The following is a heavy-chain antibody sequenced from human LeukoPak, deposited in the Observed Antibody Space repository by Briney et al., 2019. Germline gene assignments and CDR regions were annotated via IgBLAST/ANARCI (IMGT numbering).Heavy chain of an antibody. CDR3: AKSFYDFWSGLKYYFDY. CDR2: ISGSGGST. J-gene: IGHJ4*02. Sequence: GGSLRLSCAASGFTFSSYAMSWVRQAPGKGLEWVSAISGSGGSTYYADSVKGRFTISRDNSKNTLYLQMSSLRAEDTAVYYCAKSFYDFWSGLKYYFDYWGQGTLSPSPQ. CDR1: GFTFSSYA. V-gene: IGHV3-23*01. D-gene: IGHD3-3*01.